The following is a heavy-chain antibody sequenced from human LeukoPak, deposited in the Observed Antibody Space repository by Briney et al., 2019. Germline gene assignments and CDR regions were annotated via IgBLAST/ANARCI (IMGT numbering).Heavy chain of an antibody. CDR1: GCSISSGDSS. V-gene: IGHV4-31*01. D-gene: IGHD3-22*01. J-gene: IGHJ4*02. CDR3: ARGSHTVSGYWSRGAIGPIDS. CDR2: IYCSGTT. Sequence: SETLSLTCTVSGCSISSGDSSWSWIRQHPERGLGWIGYIYCSGTTNYNPSLKGPITILIDTSKEQFSLKLSPFTGWGTAVFFCARGSHTVSGYWSRGAIGPIDSWGQGTLVTVSS.